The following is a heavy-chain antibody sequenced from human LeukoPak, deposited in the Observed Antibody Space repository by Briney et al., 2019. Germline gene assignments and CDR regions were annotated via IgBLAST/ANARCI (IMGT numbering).Heavy chain of an antibody. CDR3: ARDTGYIAARARFDP. J-gene: IGHJ5*02. Sequence: SETLSLTCTVSGYSISRGYYWGWIRQPPGKGLEWIVSIYNSGSTYYNPSLKSRVTISVDTSKNQFSLKLSSVTAADTAVYYCARDTGYIAARARFDPWGQGTLVTVSS. V-gene: IGHV4-38-2*02. CDR2: IYNSGST. D-gene: IGHD6-13*01. CDR1: GYSISRGYY.